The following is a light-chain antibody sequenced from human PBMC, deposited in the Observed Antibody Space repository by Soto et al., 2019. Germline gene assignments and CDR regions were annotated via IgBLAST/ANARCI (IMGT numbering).Light chain of an antibody. J-gene: IGLJ3*02. V-gene: IGLV1-51*02. CDR3: GTWDSSLSAVV. CDR1: SSNIGNNY. CDR2: ENA. Sequence: QSVLTQPPSVSAAPGQTVTISCSGSSSNIGNNYVSWYQQLPGTAPKLLLYENAKRPSGIPDRFSGSNSDTSATLGITGLQTGDEADYYCGTWDSSLSAVVFGGGTQLTVL.